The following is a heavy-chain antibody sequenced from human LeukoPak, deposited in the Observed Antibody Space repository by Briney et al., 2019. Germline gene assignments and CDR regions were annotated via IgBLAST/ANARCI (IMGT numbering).Heavy chain of an antibody. V-gene: IGHV1-69*04. D-gene: IGHD2-21*02. J-gene: IGHJ5*02. CDR1: GGTFSSYA. Sequence: SVKVSCKASGGTFSSYAISWVRQAPGQGLEWMGRIIPIFGIANYAQKFQGRVTITADKSTSTAYMGLGSLRSEDTAVYYCARGPSSVVTAANWFDPWGQGTLVTVSS. CDR3: ARGPSSVVTAANWFDP. CDR2: IIPIFGIA.